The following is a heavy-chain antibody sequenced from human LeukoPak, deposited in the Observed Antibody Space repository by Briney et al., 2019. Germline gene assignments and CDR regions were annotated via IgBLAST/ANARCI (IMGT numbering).Heavy chain of an antibody. CDR2: INKDGSDK. CDR3: ARAALEWLSLDY. CDR1: GFTFSDFW. D-gene: IGHD3-3*01. J-gene: IGHJ4*02. Sequence: GGSPRLSCAASGFTFSDFWVEWFRQAPGKGLEWVANINKDGSDKYYMDSVTGRFSISRDNAKNSLSLQMNSLRAEDTAVYYCARAALEWLSLDYWGQGTLVTVSS. V-gene: IGHV3-7*01.